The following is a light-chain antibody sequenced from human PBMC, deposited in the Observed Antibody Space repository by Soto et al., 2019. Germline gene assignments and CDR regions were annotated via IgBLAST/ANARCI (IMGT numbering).Light chain of an antibody. V-gene: IGKV1-5*01. CDR2: DAS. Sequence: DIQLTQAPSTLSAAVGDSVTITCRASQNIRNLFAWYQQKPGKAPKPLIFDASTLKTGVPSRFGGSGSGAEFNFTITGLQPDDFATYFCQQYYTYSTFGQGTRLQIK. CDR3: QQYYTYST. J-gene: IGKJ5*01. CDR1: QNIRNL.